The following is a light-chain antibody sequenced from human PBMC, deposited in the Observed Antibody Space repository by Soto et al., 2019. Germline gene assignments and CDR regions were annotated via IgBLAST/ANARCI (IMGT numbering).Light chain of an antibody. J-gene: IGLJ1*01. V-gene: IGLV2-14*02. CDR3: AAWDDSLNGLYV. Sequence: QSVLTQPASVSGSPGQSITISCTGTSSDIGSYNLVSWYQQYPGKAPKLMIYEDTKRPSGVSNRFSGSKSGNTASLAISGLQSEDEADYYCAAWDDSLNGLYVFGTGTKVTVL. CDR2: EDT. CDR1: SSDIGSYNL.